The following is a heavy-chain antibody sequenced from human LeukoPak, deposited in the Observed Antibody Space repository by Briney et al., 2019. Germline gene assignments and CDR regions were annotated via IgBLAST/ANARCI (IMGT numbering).Heavy chain of an antibody. J-gene: IGHJ4*02. CDR2: IYYSGST. V-gene: IGHV4-39*01. CDR3: ARHGHFWSGYFDY. Sequence: PSETLSLTCTVSGGSISSSTYYWGWIRQPPGKGLEWIANIYYSGSTYYNPSLKGRVTISVDTSKNQFSLKLSSVTAADTAVYYCARHGHFWSGYFDYWGQGTLVTVSS. D-gene: IGHD3-3*02. CDR1: GGSISSSTYY.